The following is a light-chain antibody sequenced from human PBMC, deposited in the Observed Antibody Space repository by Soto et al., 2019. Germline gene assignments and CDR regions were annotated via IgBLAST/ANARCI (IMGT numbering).Light chain of an antibody. CDR1: QSLLHSNGNNY. Sequence: DLVLTQSPLSLSVTPGEPVSISCRSSQSLLHSNGNNYLEWYLQKPGQSPQVLIYLASNQASGVPVRFSGSGSCTDFTMKISRVAAVDVGVYYCKQSLQNPLTFGGGNKVEIK. J-gene: IGKJ4*01. CDR2: LAS. CDR3: KQSLQNPLT. V-gene: IGKV2-28*01.